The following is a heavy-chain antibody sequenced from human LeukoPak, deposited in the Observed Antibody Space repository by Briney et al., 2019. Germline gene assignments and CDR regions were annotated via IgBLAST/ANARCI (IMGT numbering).Heavy chain of an antibody. D-gene: IGHD3-10*01. CDR2: INHSGST. J-gene: IGHJ6*02. CDR1: GGSFSGYY. Sequence: SETLSLTCAVYGGSFSGYYWSWIRQPPGKGPEWIGEINHSGSTNYNPSLKSRVTISVDTSKNQFSLKLSSVTAADTAVYYCARGPSYYGSGSYIFHYYGMDVWGQGTTVTVSS. V-gene: IGHV4-34*01. CDR3: ARGPSYYGSGSYIFHYYGMDV.